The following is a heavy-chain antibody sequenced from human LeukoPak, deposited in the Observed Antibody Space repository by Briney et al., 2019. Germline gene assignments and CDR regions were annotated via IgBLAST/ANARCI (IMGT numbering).Heavy chain of an antibody. Sequence: ASVKVSCKASGYTFTSYDINWVRQATGQGLEWMGWMNPNSGNTGYAQKFQGRFTITRNTSISTAYMELGSLRSEDTAVYYCASYYYDSSGYVAVHWGQGTLVTVSS. D-gene: IGHD3-22*01. CDR3: ASYYYDSSGYVAVH. CDR2: MNPNSGNT. J-gene: IGHJ4*02. V-gene: IGHV1-8*03. CDR1: GYTFTSYD.